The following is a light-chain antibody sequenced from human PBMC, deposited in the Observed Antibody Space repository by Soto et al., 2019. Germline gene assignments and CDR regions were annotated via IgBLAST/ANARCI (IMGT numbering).Light chain of an antibody. J-gene: IGLJ2*01. V-gene: IGLV1-44*01. CDR2: SNN. CDR1: SSSIGSNT. Sequence: QSVLTQPPSASGTPGQRVTISCSGSSSSIGSNTVNWYQQLPGTAPKLLIYSNNQRPSGVPDRFSGSKSGTSASLAISGLQSEDEADYYCAAWDDSLSAVLFGGGTKLTVL. CDR3: AAWDDSLSAVL.